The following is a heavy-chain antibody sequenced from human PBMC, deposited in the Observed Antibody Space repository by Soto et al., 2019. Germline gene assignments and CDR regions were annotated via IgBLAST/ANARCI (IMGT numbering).Heavy chain of an antibody. V-gene: IGHV1-46*04. CDR2: INPSGGYT. Sequence: ASVKVSCKAFGYTFTSYYIHWVRQAPGQGLEWMGIINPSGGYTNYAQELQGRVTMTRDTSTSTVYMDLSSLTSEDTAVYYCAKGAVPTTPVPLFDYWGQGTLVTVSS. CDR1: GYTFTSYY. D-gene: IGHD1-1*01. J-gene: IGHJ4*02. CDR3: AKGAVPTTPVPLFDY.